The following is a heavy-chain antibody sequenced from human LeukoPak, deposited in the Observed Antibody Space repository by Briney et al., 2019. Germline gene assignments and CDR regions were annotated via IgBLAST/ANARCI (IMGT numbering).Heavy chain of an antibody. V-gene: IGHV3-23*01. CDR2: INDRGGYI. CDR1: GFTFSMYS. CDR3: VKERDRGIEVADDFDY. J-gene: IGHJ4*02. Sequence: PGGSLRLSCEASGFTFSMYSMAWVRQAPGKGLEWVSVINDRGGYIQDADSVKGRFTISRDNSQNTLLLQMNSLRDDDTAVYYCVKERDRGIEVADDFDYWGQGTLVTVSS. D-gene: IGHD6-19*01.